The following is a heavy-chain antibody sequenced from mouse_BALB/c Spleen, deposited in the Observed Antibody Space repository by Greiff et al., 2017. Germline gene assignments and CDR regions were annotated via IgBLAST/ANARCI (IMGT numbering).Heavy chain of an antibody. D-gene: IGHD3-3*01. Sequence: EVMLVESGGDLVKPGGSLKLSCAASGFTFSSYGMSWVRQTPDKRLEWVATISSGGSYTYYPDSVKGRFTISRDNAKNTLYLQMSSLKSEDTAMYYCARLRGQLRLYYFDYWGQGSTLTVSS. J-gene: IGHJ2*01. V-gene: IGHV5-6*01. CDR1: GFTFSSYG. CDR2: ISSGGSYT. CDR3: ARLRGQLRLYYFDY.